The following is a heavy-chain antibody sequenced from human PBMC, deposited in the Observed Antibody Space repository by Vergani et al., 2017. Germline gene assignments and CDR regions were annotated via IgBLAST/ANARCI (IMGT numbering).Heavy chain of an antibody. V-gene: IGHV4-34*10. D-gene: IGHD2-2*02. CDR3: ARGRGNIVVVPAAIEQFDQHYYYYDMDV. CDR2: INHSGST. CDR1: GGSFSGYY. Sequence: QVQLQESGPGLVKPSETLSLTCAVYGGSFSGYYWSWIRQPPGKGLEWIGEINHSGSTNYNPSLKSRVTISVDTSKNQFSLKLSSVTAADTAVYYCARGRGNIVVVPAAIEQFDQHYYYYDMDVWGKGP. J-gene: IGHJ6*03.